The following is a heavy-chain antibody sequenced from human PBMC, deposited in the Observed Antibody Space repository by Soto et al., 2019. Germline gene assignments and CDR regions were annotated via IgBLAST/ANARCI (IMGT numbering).Heavy chain of an antibody. CDR1: GYSISSGYY. J-gene: IGHJ6*02. V-gene: IGHV4-38-2*02. CDR3: ARARSDSAGSSLGRRLDV. D-gene: IGHD3-10*01. Sequence: SETLSLTCTVSGYSISSGYYWAWIRQTPGKGLEWIASIHQTGATNYNPSLKSRVTISTDTSKSQFSLNLTSVTAADSAIYFCARARSDSAGSSLGRRLDVWGHGTTVTVSS. CDR2: IHQTGAT.